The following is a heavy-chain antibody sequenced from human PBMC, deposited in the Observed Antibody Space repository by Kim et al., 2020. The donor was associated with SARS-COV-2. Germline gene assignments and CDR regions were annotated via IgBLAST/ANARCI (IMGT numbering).Heavy chain of an antibody. CDR1: GFTVSADH. CDR3: ARHDWFDP. V-gene: IGHV3-53*01. CDR2: LFSDSRT. Sequence: GGSLRLSCAASGFTVSADHMSWVRQAPGKGLEWVSLLFSDSRTFYADSVKGRFTISRDDSRNTVYHEMNSLRPEDTATYYCARHDWFDPWGHGTPVAVSS. J-gene: IGHJ5*02.